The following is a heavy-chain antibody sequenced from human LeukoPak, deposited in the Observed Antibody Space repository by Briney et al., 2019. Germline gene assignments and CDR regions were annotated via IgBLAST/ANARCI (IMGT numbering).Heavy chain of an antibody. J-gene: IGHJ4*02. CDR1: GFTFSNYW. CDR3: ARDLAGHYYGSGSSFDY. V-gene: IGHV3-7*01. CDR2: IREDGSEK. Sequence: GGSLRLSCAASGFTFSNYWMSWVRQAPWKGLEWVANIREDGSEKYYVDSVKGQFTISRDNAKNSLFLQMDSLRAEDTAVYYCARDLAGHYYGSGSSFDYWGQGTLVTVS. D-gene: IGHD3-10*01.